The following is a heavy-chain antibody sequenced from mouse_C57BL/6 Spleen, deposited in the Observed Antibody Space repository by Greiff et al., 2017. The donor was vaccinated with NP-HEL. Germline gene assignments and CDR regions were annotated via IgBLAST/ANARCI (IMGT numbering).Heavy chain of an antibody. J-gene: IGHJ4*01. CDR2: IYPGDGDT. CDR1: GYAFSSYW. Sequence: QVQLQQSGAELVKPGASVKISCKASGYAFSSYWMNWVKQRPGKGLEWIGQIYPGDGDTNYNGKFKGKATLTADKSSSTAYMQLSSLTSEDSAVYFCASLERGYAMDYWGQGTSVTVSS. V-gene: IGHV1-80*01. CDR3: ASLERGYAMDY.